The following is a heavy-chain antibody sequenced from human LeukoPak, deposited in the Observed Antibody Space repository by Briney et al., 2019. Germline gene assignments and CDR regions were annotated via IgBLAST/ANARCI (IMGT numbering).Heavy chain of an antibody. Sequence: SQTLSLTCAISGDSVSSNSVTWNWIRQSPSRGLEWLGRTYCRPTWYNDYAVSVRGRITVNPDTSKNQFSLHLNSVTPEDTAVYYCARRLTQYDCFDPWGQGILVTVSS. CDR3: ARRLTQYDCFDP. V-gene: IGHV6-1*01. CDR1: GDSVSSNSVT. J-gene: IGHJ5*02. D-gene: IGHD2-2*01. CDR2: TYCRPTWYN.